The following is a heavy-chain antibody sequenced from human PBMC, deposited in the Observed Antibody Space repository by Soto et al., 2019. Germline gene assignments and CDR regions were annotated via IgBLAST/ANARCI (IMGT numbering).Heavy chain of an antibody. CDR2: IFYSGST. CDR1: GGPISSGYFY. V-gene: IGHV4-30-4*01. CDR3: VRITYKYDHSGYYTYYFDY. Sequence: SETLSITCPVAGGPISSGYFYWSWIRQPPGKGLECIGYIFYSGSTHYNPSLKSRVTISVDTSKNQFSLKLSSVTAADTAVYYCVRITYKYDHSGYYTYYFDYWGQGTLVTVSS. J-gene: IGHJ4*02. D-gene: IGHD3-22*01.